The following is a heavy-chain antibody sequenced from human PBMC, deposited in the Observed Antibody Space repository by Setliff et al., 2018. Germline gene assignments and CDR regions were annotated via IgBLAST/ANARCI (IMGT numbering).Heavy chain of an antibody. Sequence: ETLSLTCAVSGYSISSGYYWGWIRQAPGKGLEWVSGINWNGGSTGYADSVKGRFTISRDNAKNSLYLQMNSLRAEDTALYHCAREQYYDFPLDYGMDVWGQGTTVTVSS. CDR2: INWNGGST. V-gene: IGHV3-20*01. D-gene: IGHD3-3*01. CDR3: AREQYYDFPLDYGMDV. J-gene: IGHJ6*02. CDR1: GYSISSGYY.